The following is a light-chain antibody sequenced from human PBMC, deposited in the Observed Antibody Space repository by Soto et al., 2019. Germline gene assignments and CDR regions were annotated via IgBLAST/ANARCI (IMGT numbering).Light chain of an antibody. J-gene: IGKJ4*01. V-gene: IGKV1-6*01. Sequence: AIQMTQSPSSLSASVGDRVAITCRASQGIRNDLGWYQQKPGKAPKLLIYAASSLQSGVPSRFSGSGSGTDFTLTISSLQSEDFVVYYCQQYNNWPLTFGGGTKVDIK. CDR3: QQYNNWPLT. CDR2: AAS. CDR1: QGIRND.